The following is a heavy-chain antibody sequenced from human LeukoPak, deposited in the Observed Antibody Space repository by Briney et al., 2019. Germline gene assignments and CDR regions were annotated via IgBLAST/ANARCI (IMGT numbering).Heavy chain of an antibody. V-gene: IGHV4-31*03. CDR2: IDYRGNT. CDR3: ARQDWQSYHFDY. J-gene: IGHJ4*02. CDR1: GGSFSSAGDY. D-gene: IGHD3/OR15-3a*01. Sequence: PSQTLSLTCTVSGGSFSSAGDYWSWIRQHPGKGLEWIGYIDYRGNTFYNPSPQSRVTISVDMSKAQFSLNLSSVTAADTAIYYCARQDWQSYHFDYWGQGTLATVSS.